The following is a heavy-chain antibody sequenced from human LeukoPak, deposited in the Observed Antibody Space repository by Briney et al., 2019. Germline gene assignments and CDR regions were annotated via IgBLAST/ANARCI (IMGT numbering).Heavy chain of an antibody. CDR1: GYTFTSYG. Sequence: ASVKVSCKASGYTFTSYGISWVRQAPGQGLEWMGWISAYNGNTNYAQKLQGRVTMTTDTSTSTAYMELRSLRFDDTAVYYCAIYYSGSQGGYYYYMDVWGKGTTVTVSS. D-gene: IGHD1-26*01. CDR2: ISAYNGNT. CDR3: AIYYSGSQGGYYYYMDV. J-gene: IGHJ6*03. V-gene: IGHV1-18*01.